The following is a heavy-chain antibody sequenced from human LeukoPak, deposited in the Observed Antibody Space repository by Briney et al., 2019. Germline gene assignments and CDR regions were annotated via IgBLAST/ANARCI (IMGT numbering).Heavy chain of an antibody. V-gene: IGHV4-39*01. D-gene: IGHD2-15*01. CDR2: INYGGNT. CDR1: GGSISSSAYH. J-gene: IGHJ4*02. CDR3: ARLWSTSCKGGSCPHQPNY. Sequence: ASETLSLTCTVSGGSISSSAYHWGWIRQPPGKGLEWIGTINYGGNTYYNLSLKSRVIIFLDTSKNQFSLKLSSVTAADTAVYYCARLWSTSCKGGSCPHQPNYWGQGTRVTVSS.